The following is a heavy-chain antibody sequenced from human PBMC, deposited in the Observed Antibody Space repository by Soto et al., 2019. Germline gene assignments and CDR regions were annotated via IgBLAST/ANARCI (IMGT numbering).Heavy chain of an antibody. V-gene: IGHV1-46*01. CDR1: GYTFTSYN. Sequence: QVQLVQYGAEVKKPGASVKVSCKASGYTFTSYNIHWVRQAPGQGLEWVGMINPRGFFTTYAQKCRGRVTMPVDTSTSVVYMELTSLRSEDTAVYYCAGAAGRFGELFWFDPWGQGTLVSVS. D-gene: IGHD3-10*01. CDR2: INPRGFFT. CDR3: AGAAGRFGELFWFDP. J-gene: IGHJ5*02.